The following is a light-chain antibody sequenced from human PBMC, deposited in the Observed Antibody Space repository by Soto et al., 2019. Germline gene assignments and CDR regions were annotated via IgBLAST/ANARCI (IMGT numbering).Light chain of an antibody. J-gene: IGKJ2*01. CDR2: DAS. CDR1: QSISSW. Sequence: DIQMTQSPSTLSASVGDRVTITCRASQSISSWLAWYQQKPGKAPKLLIYDASSLESGVPSRFSGSGSRTEFTLTISSLQPEDSATYYCQQYITHPYTFGQGTKVDIK. V-gene: IGKV1-5*01. CDR3: QQYITHPYT.